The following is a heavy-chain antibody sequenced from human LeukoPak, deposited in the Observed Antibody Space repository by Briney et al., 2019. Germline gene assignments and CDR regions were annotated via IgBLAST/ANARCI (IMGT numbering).Heavy chain of an antibody. CDR1: GGTFSSYA. J-gene: IGHJ4*02. D-gene: IGHD1-14*01. CDR2: IIPIFGTA. Sequence: SVKVSCKASGGTFSSYAISWVRQAPGQGLEWMGGIIPIFGTANYAQKFQGRVTITADESTSTAYMELSSLRSEDTAVYYCARVRPVLYGRAGGYDYWGQEPLVTVSS. V-gene: IGHV1-69*13. CDR3: ARVRPVLYGRAGGYDY.